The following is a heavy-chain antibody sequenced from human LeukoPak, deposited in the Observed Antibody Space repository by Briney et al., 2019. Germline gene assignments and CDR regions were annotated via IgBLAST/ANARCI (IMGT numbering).Heavy chain of an antibody. J-gene: IGHJ6*03. D-gene: IGHD3-10*01. Sequence: GGSLRLPCAASGFTFDDYGMSWVRQAPGKGLEWVSGINWNGGSTGYADSVKGRFTISRDNAKNSLYLQMNSLRAEDTALYYCARAGDYYYYMDVWGKGTTVTVSS. CDR1: GFTFDDYG. CDR3: ARAGDYYYYMDV. CDR2: INWNGGST. V-gene: IGHV3-20*04.